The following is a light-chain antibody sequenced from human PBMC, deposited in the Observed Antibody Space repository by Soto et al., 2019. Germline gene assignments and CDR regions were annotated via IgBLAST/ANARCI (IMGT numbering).Light chain of an antibody. Sequence: QSALTQPASVSGSPGQSITISCTGTSSDVGSYNFVSWYQQLPGKAPKLMIYEVSNRPSGVSNRFSGSKSGNTASLTISGLQAEYEADYYCSSYTKSSNYVFGSGTKVTV. CDR1: SSDVGSYNF. V-gene: IGLV2-14*01. CDR3: SSYTKSSNYV. J-gene: IGLJ1*01. CDR2: EVS.